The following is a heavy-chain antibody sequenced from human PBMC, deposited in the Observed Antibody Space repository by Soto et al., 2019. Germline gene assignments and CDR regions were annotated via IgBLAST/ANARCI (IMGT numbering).Heavy chain of an antibody. CDR2: IIPIFGTA. V-gene: IGHV1-69*13. CDR1: GGTFSSYA. Sequence: AAVKVSCKASGGTFSSYAISWVRQAPGQGLEWMGGIIPIFGTANYAQKFQGRVTITADEPTSTAYMELSSLRSEDTAVYYCARSVGYCSGGSCYGTDWFDPWGQGTLVTVSS. J-gene: IGHJ5*02. CDR3: ARSVGYCSGGSCYGTDWFDP. D-gene: IGHD2-15*01.